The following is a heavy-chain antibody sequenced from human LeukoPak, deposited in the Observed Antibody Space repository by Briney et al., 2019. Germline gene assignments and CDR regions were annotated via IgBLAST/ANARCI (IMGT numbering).Heavy chain of an antibody. CDR3: RREDYVRNILYSHHLDV. Sequence: GGSLRLSCAASGFTFSDDYMGWIGQAPGRGLEWVSSISRSGDTIRYADSVKGRFTISRDNPKNSLYLQMNSLTNADTAVCFSRREDYVRNILYSHHLDVWGKGTTVTVSS. CDR1: GFTFSDDY. J-gene: IGHJ6*04. CDR2: ISRSGDTI. V-gene: IGHV3-11*01. D-gene: IGHD3-10*02.